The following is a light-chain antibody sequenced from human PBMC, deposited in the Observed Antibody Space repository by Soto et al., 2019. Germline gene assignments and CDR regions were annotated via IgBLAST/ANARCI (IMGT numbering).Light chain of an antibody. V-gene: IGLV4-69*01. CDR1: SGHSNYA. CDR2: LNSDGSH. Sequence: QAVVTQSPSASASLGASVKLPCTLSSGHSNYAIAWHQQQSEKGPRYLMKLNSDGSHSKGDGIPDRFSGSSSGAERYLTISSLQSEDEADYYWQTWGSGIVVFGGGTKLTVL. CDR3: QTWGSGIVV. J-gene: IGLJ2*01.